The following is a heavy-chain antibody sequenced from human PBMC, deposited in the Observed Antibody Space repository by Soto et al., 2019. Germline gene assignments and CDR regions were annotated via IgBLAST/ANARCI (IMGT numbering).Heavy chain of an antibody. CDR2: IFYTGSP. Sequence: SETLSLTCTVSGGSISSGDYYWTWIRQPPGKGLEWIGFIFYTGSPYYNPSLKSRVDISVDTSKNQFSLNLTSVTAADTAMYYCARTAAAGKYYYGVDVCGQGTTVTVSS. J-gene: IGHJ6*02. CDR1: GGSISSGDYY. V-gene: IGHV4-30-4*01. D-gene: IGHD6-13*01. CDR3: ARTAAAGKYYYGVDV.